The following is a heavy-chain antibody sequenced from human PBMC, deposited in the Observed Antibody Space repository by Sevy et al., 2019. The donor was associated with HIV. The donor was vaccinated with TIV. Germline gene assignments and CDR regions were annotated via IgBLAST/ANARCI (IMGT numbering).Heavy chain of an antibody. D-gene: IGHD2-2*01. CDR2: ISGRDSST. CDR1: GFSFSGYV. V-gene: IGHV3-23*01. CDR3: AKSLRPDIVVSAAHHTYYYGMDV. J-gene: IGHJ6*02. Sequence: GGSLRLSCAASGFSFSGYVMNWVRQAPGKGLEWVSSISGRDSSTYYADSVKGRFTISRDNSKNTVYVEMTSLRADDTAIYYCAKSLRPDIVVSAAHHTYYYGMDVWGQGTTVTVSS.